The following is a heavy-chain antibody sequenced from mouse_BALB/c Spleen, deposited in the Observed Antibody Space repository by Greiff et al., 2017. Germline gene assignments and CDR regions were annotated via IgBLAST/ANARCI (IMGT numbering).Heavy chain of an antibody. CDR3: ARGNYGNYLMDY. V-gene: IGHV3-6*02. Sequence: DVQLQESGPGLVKPSQSLSLTCSVTGYSITSGYYWNWIRQFPGNKLEWMGYISYDGSNNYNPSLKNRISITRDTSKNQFFLKLNSVTTEDTATYYCARGNYGNYLMDYWGQGTSVTVSS. CDR2: ISYDGSN. D-gene: IGHD2-1*01. CDR1: GYSITSGYY. J-gene: IGHJ4*01.